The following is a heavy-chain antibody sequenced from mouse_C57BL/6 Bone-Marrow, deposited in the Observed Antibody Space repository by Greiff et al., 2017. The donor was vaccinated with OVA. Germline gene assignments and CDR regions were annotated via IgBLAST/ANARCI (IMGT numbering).Heavy chain of an antibody. D-gene: IGHD2-4*01. J-gene: IGHJ2*01. CDR2: IDPSDSYT. CDR1: GYTFTSYW. CDR3: AREGGLRPNFDY. Sequence: QVQLQQPGAELVMPGASVKLSCKASGYTFTSYWMHWVKQRPGQGLESIGEIDPSDSYTNYNQKFKGKSTLTVDKSSSTAYMQLSSLTSEDSAVYYCAREGGLRPNFDYWGQGTTLTVSS. V-gene: IGHV1-69*01.